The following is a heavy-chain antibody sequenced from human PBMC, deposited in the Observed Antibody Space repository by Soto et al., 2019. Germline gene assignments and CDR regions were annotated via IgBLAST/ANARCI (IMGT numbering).Heavy chain of an antibody. CDR3: ARGIQLWSNWFDP. CDR1: GYTFTGYY. J-gene: IGHJ5*02. CDR2: INPNSGGT. D-gene: IGHD5-18*01. Sequence: QVQLVQSGAEVKKPGASVKVSCKASGYTFTGYYMHWVRQAPGQGLEWMGWINPNSGGTNYVQKFQGRVTMTRDTSISTAYMELSRLRSDDTAVYYCARGIQLWSNWFDPWGQGTLVTVSS. V-gene: IGHV1-2*02.